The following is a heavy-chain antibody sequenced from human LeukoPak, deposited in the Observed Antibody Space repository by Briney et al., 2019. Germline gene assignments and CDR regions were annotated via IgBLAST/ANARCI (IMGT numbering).Heavy chain of an antibody. CDR2: IYGGGST. CDR3: AREEALPN. Sequence: GGSLRLSCAASGFTVSSNSMSWLRQAPGKGLEWVSVIYGGGSTFYPDSVKDRFTISRDNSKNTLFLQMNSLRAEDTALYYCAREEALPNWGQGTLVTVSS. V-gene: IGHV3-66*01. J-gene: IGHJ4*02. CDR1: GFTVSSNS.